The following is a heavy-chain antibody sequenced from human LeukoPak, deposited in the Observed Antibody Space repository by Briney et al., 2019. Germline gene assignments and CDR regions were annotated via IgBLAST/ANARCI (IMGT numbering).Heavy chain of an antibody. V-gene: IGHV4-39*07. CDR3: ARDHSPTMVRGVHDAFDI. D-gene: IGHD3-10*01. CDR2: MYYSGST. J-gene: IGHJ3*02. CDR1: GGSINTGTHH. Sequence: MSSETLSLTCTVSGGSINTGTHHWGWIRQPPGKGLEWIGSMYYSGSTYYNPSLKSRVTISVDTSKNQFSLKVSSLTAADTAVYYCARDHSPTMVRGVHDAFDIWGQGTMVTVSS.